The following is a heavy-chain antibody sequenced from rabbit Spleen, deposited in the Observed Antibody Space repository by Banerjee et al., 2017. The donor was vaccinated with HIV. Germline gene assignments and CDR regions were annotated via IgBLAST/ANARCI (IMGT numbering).Heavy chain of an antibody. CDR1: GFSFSSGYY. CDR2: IYTGSGNT. CDR3: ARDLVAVIGWNFNL. V-gene: IGHV1S45*01. Sequence: QQQLVESGGGLVQPEGSLTLTCKASGFSFSSGYYMCWVRQAPGKGLEWIGCIYTGSGNTYYASWAKGRFTISKTSSTTVTLQMTSLTAADTATYFCARDLVAVIGWNFNLWGPGTLVTVS. J-gene: IGHJ4*01. D-gene: IGHD1-1*01.